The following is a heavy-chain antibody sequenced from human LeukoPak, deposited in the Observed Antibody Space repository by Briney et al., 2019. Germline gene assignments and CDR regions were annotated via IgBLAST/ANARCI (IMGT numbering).Heavy chain of an antibody. Sequence: SVKVSXKASGGTFRSYAISWVRQAPGQGLEWIGRIIPIFGTANYAQKFQGRVTITTDESTSTAYMELSSLRSEDTAVYYCARTYDTSSGWTRFFDYWGQGTLVTVSS. V-gene: IGHV1-69*05. D-gene: IGHD6-19*01. CDR2: IIPIFGTA. CDR3: ARTYDTSSGWTRFFDY. CDR1: GGTFRSYA. J-gene: IGHJ4*02.